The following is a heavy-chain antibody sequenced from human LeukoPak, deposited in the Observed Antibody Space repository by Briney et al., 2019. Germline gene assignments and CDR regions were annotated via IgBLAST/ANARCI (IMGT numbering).Heavy chain of an antibody. V-gene: IGHV3-33*01. CDR3: ARDPSLTSSWVDY. CDR1: GFSFSSYA. CDR2: IWYDGSNQ. J-gene: IGHJ4*02. D-gene: IGHD2-2*01. Sequence: GGSLRLSCAASGFSFSSYAMHWVRQAPGRGLEWVAVIWYDGSNQYYADSVKGRFTISRDNSKNTLYLQMNSLRAEDTAVYYCARDPSLTSSWVDYWGQGTLVTVSS.